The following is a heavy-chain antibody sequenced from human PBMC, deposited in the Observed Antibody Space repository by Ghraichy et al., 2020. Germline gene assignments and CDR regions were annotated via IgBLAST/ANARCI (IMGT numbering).Heavy chain of an antibody. Sequence: GGSLRLSCAASGITFSSYSMNWVRQAPGKGLEWVSSISSSSSYIYYADSVKGRFTISRDNAKNSLYLQMNSLRAEDTAVYYCARDFDSSSWYGGRGGYWGQGTLVTVYS. J-gene: IGHJ4*02. CDR2: ISSSSSYI. CDR1: GITFSSYS. CDR3: ARDFDSSSWYGGRGGY. D-gene: IGHD6-13*01. V-gene: IGHV3-21*01.